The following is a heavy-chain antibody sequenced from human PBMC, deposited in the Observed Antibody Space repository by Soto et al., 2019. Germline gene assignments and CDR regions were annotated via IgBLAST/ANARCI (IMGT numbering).Heavy chain of an antibody. J-gene: IGHJ4*02. V-gene: IGHV4-30-2*01. CDR2: IYHSGST. D-gene: IGHD3-22*01. CDR3: ARGLYYYDSSGFDS. Sequence: SETLSLTCAVSGGSISSGGYSWSWIRQPPGKGLEWIGYIYHSGSTYYNPSLKSRVTISVDRSKNQFSLKLSSVTAADTAVYYCARGLYYYDSSGFDSWGQGTLVPVSS. CDR1: GGSISSGGYS.